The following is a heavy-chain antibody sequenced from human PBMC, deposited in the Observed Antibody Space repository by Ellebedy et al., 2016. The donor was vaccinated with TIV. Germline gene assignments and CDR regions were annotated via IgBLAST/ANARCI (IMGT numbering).Heavy chain of an antibody. CDR3: ARDEVHSDSSGASNWFDP. CDR1: GGTFSSYA. D-gene: IGHD3-22*01. V-gene: IGHV1-69*04. J-gene: IGHJ5*02. CDR2: IIPILGIA. Sequence: ASVKVSCKASGGTFSSYAISWVRQAPGQGLEWMGRIIPILGIANYAQKFQGRVTITADKSTSTAYMELSSLRSEDTAIYYCARDEVHSDSSGASNWFDPWGQGTLVTVSS.